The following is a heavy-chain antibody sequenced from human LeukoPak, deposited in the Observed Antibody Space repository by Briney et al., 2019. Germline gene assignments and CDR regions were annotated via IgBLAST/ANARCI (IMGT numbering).Heavy chain of an antibody. CDR2: ISYDGSNK. CDR1: GFTFSSYA. V-gene: IGHV3-30*04. CDR3: ARTQEAGYSSGRYDSYYYYYMDV. D-gene: IGHD6-19*01. J-gene: IGHJ6*03. Sequence: GRSLRLSCAASGFTFSSYAMHWVRQAPGKGLEWVAVISYDGSNKFYADSVKGRFTISRDISKNTLYLQMNSLRPEDTAVYYCARTQEAGYSSGRYDSYYYYYMDVWGKGTTVTISS.